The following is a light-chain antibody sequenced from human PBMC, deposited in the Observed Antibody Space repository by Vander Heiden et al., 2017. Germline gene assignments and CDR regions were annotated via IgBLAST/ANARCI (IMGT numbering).Light chain of an antibody. CDR3: QQYDSYSWT. V-gene: IGKV1-8*01. CDR1: QGISSY. J-gene: IGKJ1*01. CDR2: AAS. Sequence: AIRPTQSPSSLSASTGDRATITCRASQGISSYLAWYQQKPGKAPKLLIYAASTLQSGVPARFSGSGSGTDFTLTISCLQSEDFATYYCQQYDSYSWTFGQGTKVEIK.